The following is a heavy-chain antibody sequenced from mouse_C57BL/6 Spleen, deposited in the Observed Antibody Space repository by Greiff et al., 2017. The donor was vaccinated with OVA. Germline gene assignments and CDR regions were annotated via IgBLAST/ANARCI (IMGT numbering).Heavy chain of an antibody. V-gene: IGHV1-82*01. CDR3: ARWNYGFYDCGC. D-gene: IGHD1-1*02. CDR1: GYAFSSSW. Sequence: VQLQQSGPELVKPGASVKISCKASGYAFSSSWMNWVKQRPGKGLEWIGRIYPGAGDTNYNGKFKGKATLTADQSSSTAYMPLSSLTSEDSAVYFWARWNYGFYDCGCWGQGTTLTVSS. CDR2: IYPGAGDT. J-gene: IGHJ2*01.